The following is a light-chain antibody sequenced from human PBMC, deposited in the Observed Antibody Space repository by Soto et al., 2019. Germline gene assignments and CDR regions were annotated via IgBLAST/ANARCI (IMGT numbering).Light chain of an antibody. CDR2: DAS. V-gene: IGKV3-11*01. CDR3: QQRGNWPSIT. CDR1: QSVSSF. J-gene: IGKJ4*01. Sequence: EIVLTQSPATLSLSPGERATLSRRASQSVSSFLAWYQQKPGQAPRLLIYDASNRAPGIPARFSGSGSGTDFTLTISSLEPEDFAVYYCQQRGNWPSITFGGGTKV.